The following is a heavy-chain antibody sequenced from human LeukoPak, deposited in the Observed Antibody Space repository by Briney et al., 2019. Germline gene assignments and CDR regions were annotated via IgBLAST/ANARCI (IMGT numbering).Heavy chain of an antibody. CDR1: GFTFGDYA. CDR2: IRSKAYGGTT. V-gene: IGHV3-49*04. Sequence: GGSLRLSCTASGFTFGDYAMSWVRQAPGKGLEWVGFIRSKAYGGTTEYAASVKGRFTISRDDSKSIAYLQMNSLKTEDTAVYYCTRDLERYYYDSSGYYHPPFDYWGQGTLVTVSS. CDR3: TRDLERYYYDSSGYYHPPFDY. J-gene: IGHJ4*02. D-gene: IGHD3-22*01.